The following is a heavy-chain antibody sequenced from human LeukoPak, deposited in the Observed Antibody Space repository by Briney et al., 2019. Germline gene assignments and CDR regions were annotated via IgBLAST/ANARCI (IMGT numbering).Heavy chain of an antibody. Sequence: ASVKVSCKVSGYTLTELSMHWVRQAPGKGLEWMGGFDPEDGETIYAQKFQGRVTVTEDTSTDTAYMELSSLRSEDTAVYYCATAQPGYCSSTSCHGDAFDIWGQGTMVTVSS. CDR1: GYTLTELS. J-gene: IGHJ3*02. CDR2: FDPEDGET. CDR3: ATAQPGYCSSTSCHGDAFDI. D-gene: IGHD2-2*01. V-gene: IGHV1-24*01.